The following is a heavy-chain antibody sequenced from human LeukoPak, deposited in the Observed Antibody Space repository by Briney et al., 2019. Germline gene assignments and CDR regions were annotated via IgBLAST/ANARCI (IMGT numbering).Heavy chain of an antibody. V-gene: IGHV4-39*01. J-gene: IGHJ3*02. D-gene: IGHD4-17*01. CDR1: GVSISSSTYY. Sequence: PSETLSLTCTVSGVSISSSTYYWGWIRQPPGKGLEWIGSIYYSGSTYHNPSLKSRVTISVDTSKNQFSLKLSSVTAADTAMYYCARSSAVTYGFAFDIWGQGTMVTVSS. CDR3: ARSSAVTYGFAFDI. CDR2: IYYSGST.